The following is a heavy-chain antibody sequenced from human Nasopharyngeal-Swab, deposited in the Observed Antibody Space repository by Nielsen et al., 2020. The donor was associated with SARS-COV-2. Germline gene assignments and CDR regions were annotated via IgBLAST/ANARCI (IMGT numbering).Heavy chain of an antibody. CDR3: ATCSSANCYPPDDAFDI. J-gene: IGHJ3*02. CDR1: GGYISSGGHY. D-gene: IGHD2-2*01. V-gene: IGHV4-61*02. Sequence: SETLSLTCTVSGGYISSGGHYWTWIRQPAGKGLEWIGRIYSSGSTNYNPSLKSRVSISIDTFKNQFSLRLSSVTAADTAMYYCATCSSANCYPPDDAFDIWGQGTMV. CDR2: IYSSGST.